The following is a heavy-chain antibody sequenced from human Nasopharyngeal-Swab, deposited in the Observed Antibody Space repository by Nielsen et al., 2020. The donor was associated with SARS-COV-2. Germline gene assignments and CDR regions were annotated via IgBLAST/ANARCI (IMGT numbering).Heavy chain of an antibody. J-gene: IGHJ6*02. Sequence: GGSLRLSCAASGFTFSDYYMSWIRQAPGKGLEWVSYISSSGSTIYYADSVKGRFTISRDNAKNSLYLQMNSLRAEDTAVYYCARDDYDFWSGKASYGMDVWGQWTTVTVSS. CDR1: GFTFSDYY. CDR2: ISSSGSTI. V-gene: IGHV3-11*01. D-gene: IGHD3-3*01. CDR3: ARDDYDFWSGKASYGMDV.